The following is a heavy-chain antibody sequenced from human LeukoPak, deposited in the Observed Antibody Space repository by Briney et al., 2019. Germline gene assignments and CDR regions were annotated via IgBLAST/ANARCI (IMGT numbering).Heavy chain of an antibody. Sequence: SETLSLTCAVSGYSISSGYYWGWIRQPPGRGLEWIGSIYHSGSTYYNPSLKSRVTISVDTSKNQFSLKLSSVTAADTAVYYCARHLDRSMDVWGKGTTVTVSS. V-gene: IGHV4-38-2*01. CDR2: IYHSGST. J-gene: IGHJ6*03. CDR1: GYSISSGYY. CDR3: ARHLDRSMDV.